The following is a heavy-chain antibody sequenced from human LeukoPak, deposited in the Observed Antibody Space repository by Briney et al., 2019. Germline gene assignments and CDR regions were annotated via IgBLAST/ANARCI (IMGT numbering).Heavy chain of an antibody. D-gene: IGHD2-2*01. V-gene: IGHV1-8*03. CDR1: GYTFTSDD. Sequence: ASVNVSCKASGYTFTSDDINWVRQAPGQGLERMGWMNPNSGNTGYAQKFQGRVTITRNTSISTAYMELSSLRSEDTAVYYCARTALYCSSTSCYPSPNWFDPWGQGTLVTVSS. CDR3: ARTALYCSSTSCYPSPNWFDP. CDR2: MNPNSGNT. J-gene: IGHJ5*02.